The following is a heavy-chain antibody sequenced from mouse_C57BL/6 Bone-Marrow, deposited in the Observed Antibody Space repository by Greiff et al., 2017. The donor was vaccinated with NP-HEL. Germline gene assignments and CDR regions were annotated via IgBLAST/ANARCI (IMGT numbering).Heavy chain of an antibody. CDR1: GYTFTDYY. CDR3: ASPHFYYYAMDY. Sequence: EVQLQQSGPVLVKPGASVKMSCKASGYTFTDYYMNWVKQSHGKSLEWIGVINPYNGGTSYNQKFKGKATLTVDKSSSTAYMELNSLTSEDSAVYYCASPHFYYYAMDYWGQGTSVTVSS. J-gene: IGHJ4*01. CDR2: INPYNGGT. V-gene: IGHV1-19*01.